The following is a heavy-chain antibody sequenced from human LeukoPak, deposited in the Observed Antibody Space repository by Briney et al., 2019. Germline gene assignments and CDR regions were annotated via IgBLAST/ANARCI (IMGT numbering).Heavy chain of an antibody. V-gene: IGHV4-59*01. CDR3: ARVEEGYGSGRRENYYYYYMDV. CDR2: IHYTEST. CDR1: GGSISSYY. D-gene: IGHD3-10*01. Sequence: SETLSLTCTVSGGSISSYYWSWLRQPPRKGLEWIGYIHYTESTNYNPSLKSRVTISVDTSKNQFSLKLSSVTAADTAVYYCARVEEGYGSGRRENYYYYYMDVWGKGTTVTISS. J-gene: IGHJ6*03.